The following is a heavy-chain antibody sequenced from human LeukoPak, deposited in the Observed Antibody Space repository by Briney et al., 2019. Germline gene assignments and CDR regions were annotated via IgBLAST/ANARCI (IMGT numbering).Heavy chain of an antibody. D-gene: IGHD3-9*01. V-gene: IGHV1-18*01. CDR3: ARSPAYDILTGYYGVDY. J-gene: IGHJ4*02. Sequence: ASVKVSCKASGYTFTSYGISWVRQAPGQGLEWMGWNSAYNGNTNYAQKLQGRVTMTTDTSTSTAYMELRSLRSDDTAVYYCARSPAYDILTGYYGVDYWGQGTLVTVSS. CDR2: NSAYNGNT. CDR1: GYTFTSYG.